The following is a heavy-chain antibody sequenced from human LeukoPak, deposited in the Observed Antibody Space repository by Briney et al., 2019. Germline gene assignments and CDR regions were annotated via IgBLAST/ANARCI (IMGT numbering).Heavy chain of an antibody. Sequence: GGSLRLSCAASGFTFSSYWMHWVRQAPGKGLVWVSRINSDGSSTSYADSVKGRFTISRDNAKNTLYLQMNSLRAEDTAVYYCARVGYDFWSGYRYYYYYYMDVWGKGTTVTVSS. CDR2: INSDGSST. D-gene: IGHD3-3*01. V-gene: IGHV3-74*01. CDR3: ARVGYDFWSGYRYYYYYYMDV. CDR1: GFTFSSYW. J-gene: IGHJ6*03.